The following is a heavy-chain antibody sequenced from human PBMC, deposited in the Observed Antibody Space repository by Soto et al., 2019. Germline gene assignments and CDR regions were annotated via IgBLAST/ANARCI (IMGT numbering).Heavy chain of an antibody. CDR3: ARNVEYYGSGLVHMEV. Sequence: GPTLVNPTQTLTLTCTFSGFSLSSSGMCVSWIRQPPGKALEWLARIDWDDDKYYSTSLKTRLTISKDTSKNQVVLTMTNMDPVDTATYYCARNVEYYGSGLVHMEVWGKGTTVTVSS. V-gene: IGHV2-70*11. J-gene: IGHJ6*03. D-gene: IGHD3-10*01. CDR1: GFSLSSSGMC. CDR2: IDWDDDK.